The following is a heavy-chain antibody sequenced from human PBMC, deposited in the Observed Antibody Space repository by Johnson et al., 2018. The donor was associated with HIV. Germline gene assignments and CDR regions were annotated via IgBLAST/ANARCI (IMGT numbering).Heavy chain of an antibody. CDR2: ISWNSGSI. D-gene: IGHD4-17*01. Sequence: EVQLVESGGVVVQPGGSLRLSCAASGFTFDDYAMHWVRQAPGKGLEWVSGISWNSGSIGYADSVKGRFTISRDNAKNSLYLQMNSLRAEDTALYYCAKDKSYGLDAFDIWGQGTMVTVSS. CDR1: GFTFDDYA. V-gene: IGHV3-9*01. CDR3: AKDKSYGLDAFDI. J-gene: IGHJ3*02.